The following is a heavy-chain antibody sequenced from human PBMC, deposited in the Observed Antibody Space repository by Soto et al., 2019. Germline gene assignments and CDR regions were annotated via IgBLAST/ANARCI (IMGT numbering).Heavy chain of an antibody. J-gene: IGHJ2*01. CDR2: SSGSGGDT. V-gene: IGHV3-23*01. CDR3: ARPHCGGDCLRWYFDL. Sequence: GGARIISCAASVCPVTNYAMTWVRPAPVKGLEWVSTSSGSGGDTYYADSIKGRFTISRDNSKNTLYLQMNSLRAEDTAVYYCARPHCGGDCLRWYFDLWGRGTLVTVSS. D-gene: IGHD2-21*02. CDR1: VCPVTNYA.